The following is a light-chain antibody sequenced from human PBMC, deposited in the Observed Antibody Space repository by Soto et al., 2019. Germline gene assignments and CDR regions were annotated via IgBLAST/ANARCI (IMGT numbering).Light chain of an antibody. V-gene: IGLV2-14*01. J-gene: IGLJ2*01. Sequence: QSALTQPASVSGSPGQSITISCTGTGSDVGGYNYVSWYQQHPGKAPKHMIYDVSNRPSGVSNRFSGSKSGNTASLTISGLQAEDEADYYCSSYTSSSTLEVFGGGTKLTVL. CDR3: SSYTSSSTLEV. CDR1: GSDVGGYNY. CDR2: DVS.